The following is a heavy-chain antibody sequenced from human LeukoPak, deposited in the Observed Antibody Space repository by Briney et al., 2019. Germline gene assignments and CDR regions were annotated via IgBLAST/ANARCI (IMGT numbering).Heavy chain of an antibody. CDR2: IYTSGST. D-gene: IGHD3-10*01. Sequence: SETLSLTCTVSGGSISSGSYYWSWIRQPAGKGLEWIGRIYTSGSTNYNPSLKSRVTISVDTSKNQFSLKLSSVTAADTAVYYCARNAVPGYFDYWGQGTLVSVSS. V-gene: IGHV4-61*02. J-gene: IGHJ4*02. CDR1: GGSISSGSYY. CDR3: ARNAVPGYFDY.